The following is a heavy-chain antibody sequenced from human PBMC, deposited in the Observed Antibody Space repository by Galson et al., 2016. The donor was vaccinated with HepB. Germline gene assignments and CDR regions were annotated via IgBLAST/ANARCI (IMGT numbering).Heavy chain of an antibody. CDR3: AASILPAATEHTHNWFDP. Sequence: SLRLSCAASEFSFSRYGMHWVRQAPGKGLEWVAVIWYDGSNKYYVDSVKGRFTISRDNSKNTLYMQMNSLRAEDTAVYYCAASILPAATEHTHNWFDPWGQGTLVTVSS. CDR2: IWYDGSNK. V-gene: IGHV3-33*01. CDR1: EFSFSRYG. D-gene: IGHD2-2*01. J-gene: IGHJ5*02.